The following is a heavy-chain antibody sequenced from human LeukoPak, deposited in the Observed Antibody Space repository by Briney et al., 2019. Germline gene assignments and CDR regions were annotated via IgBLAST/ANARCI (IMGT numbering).Heavy chain of an antibody. CDR1: GFTFSDYY. V-gene: IGHV3-11*01. CDR3: ASSARSDYYYYGMDV. J-gene: IGHJ6*02. CDR2: ISSSGSTI. Sequence: PGGSLSLSCAASGFTFSDYYMSWIRQAPGKGLEWVSYISSSGSTIYYADSVKGRFTISRDNAKNSLYLQMNSLRAEDTAVYYCASSARSDYYYYGMDVWGQGTTVTVSS.